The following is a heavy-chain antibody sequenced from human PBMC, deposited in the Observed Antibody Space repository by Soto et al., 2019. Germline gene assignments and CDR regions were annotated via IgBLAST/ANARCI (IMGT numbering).Heavy chain of an antibody. CDR1: GFSLSTSGVG. J-gene: IGHJ1*01. CDR2: IYCDDDK. Sequence: QITLKESGPTLVKPTQTLTLTCTFSGFSLSTSGVGVGWIRQPPGKALEWLALIYCDDDKRSSPSLKSMHTITKDTTKNQGVLTMTNMDPVDTATYYCAHSKYCGGDCYGQHWGQGTLVTVSS. V-gene: IGHV2-5*02. CDR3: AHSKYCGGDCYGQH. D-gene: IGHD2-21*02.